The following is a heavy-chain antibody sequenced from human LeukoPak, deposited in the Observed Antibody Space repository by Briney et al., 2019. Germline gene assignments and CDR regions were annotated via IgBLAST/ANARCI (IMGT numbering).Heavy chain of an antibody. D-gene: IGHD3-22*01. CDR2: INPSGGST. CDR3: ARPLLYDSSGYYYQGHAFDI. Sequence: ASVKVSCKASGYTFTSYYMHWVRQAPGQGLEWMGIINPSGGSTSYAQKFQGRVTMTRDMSTSTVYMELSSLRSEDTAVYYCARPLLYDSSGYYYQGHAFDIWGQGTMVTVSS. V-gene: IGHV1-46*01. CDR1: GYTFTSYY. J-gene: IGHJ3*02.